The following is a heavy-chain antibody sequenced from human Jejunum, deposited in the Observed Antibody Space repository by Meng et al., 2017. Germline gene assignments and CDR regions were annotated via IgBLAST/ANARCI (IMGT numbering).Heavy chain of an antibody. V-gene: IGHV7-4-1*02. CDR3: ARDNYDTASRFDY. J-gene: IGHJ4*02. CDR1: GYTFTSYA. CDR2: INTNNGNP. Sequence: QLLQVGSELKEPGASGKVSCKASGYTFTSYAINWRRQAPGQGPEWMGWINTNNGNPTYAQGFTGRFVFSLDTSVSTAYVQISSLKVEDTAMYYCARDNYDTASRFDYWGQGTLVTVSS. D-gene: IGHD3-22*01.